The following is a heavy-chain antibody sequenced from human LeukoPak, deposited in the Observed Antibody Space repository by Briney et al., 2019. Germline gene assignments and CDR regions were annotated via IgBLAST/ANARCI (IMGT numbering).Heavy chain of an antibody. Sequence: GGSLRLSCAASGFTFSSYSMNWVRQAPGKGLEWVSYISSSSSTIYYADSVKGRFTISRDNSKNTLYLQMNSLRAGDTAVYYCAKDRYCTNGVCYSSYYWGQGTLVTVSS. CDR1: GFTFSSYS. J-gene: IGHJ4*02. V-gene: IGHV3-48*01. CDR3: AKDRYCTNGVCYSSYY. CDR2: ISSSSSTI. D-gene: IGHD2-8*01.